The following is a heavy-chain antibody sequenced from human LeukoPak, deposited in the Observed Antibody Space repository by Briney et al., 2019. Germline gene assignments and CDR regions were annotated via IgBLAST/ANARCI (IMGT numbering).Heavy chain of an antibody. CDR2: IYCSGNT. Sequence: SETLSLTCAVSGVSISSSNSYWGWIRQPPGKGLEWIGSIYCSGNTYYNASLKSRVTISVDTSKNQFSLKLSSVTAADTAVYYCARVRVGPYFDRQLDSNWFDPWGQGTLVTVSS. CDR3: ARVRVGPYFDRQLDSNWFDP. CDR1: GVSISSSNSY. V-gene: IGHV4-39*01. J-gene: IGHJ5*02. D-gene: IGHD3-9*01.